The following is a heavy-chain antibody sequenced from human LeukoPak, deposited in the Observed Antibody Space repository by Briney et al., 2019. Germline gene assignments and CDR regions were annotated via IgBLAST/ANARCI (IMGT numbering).Heavy chain of an antibody. CDR2: INPSGGST. Sequence: ASAKVSCKASGYTSTNYYLHWVRQAPGQGLEWMGIINPSGGSTSYAQKFQGRVTMTSDTSTNTVYMELSSLRSEDTAVYYCARERLTMIRGVTRDAFDIWGQGTMVTVSS. J-gene: IGHJ3*02. V-gene: IGHV1-46*01. CDR3: ARERLTMIRGVTRDAFDI. D-gene: IGHD3-10*01. CDR1: GYTSTNYY.